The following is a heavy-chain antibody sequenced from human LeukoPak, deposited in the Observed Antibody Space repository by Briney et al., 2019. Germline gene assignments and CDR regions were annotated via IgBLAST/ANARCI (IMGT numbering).Heavy chain of an antibody. V-gene: IGHV3-48*01. CDR3: ARGCTSSSCPPPN. J-gene: IGHJ4*02. D-gene: IGHD2-2*01. CDR2: IISSGGTI. CDR1: GFTFSRYS. Sequence: GGSLRLSCAASGFTFSRYSMNWVRQAPGKGLEWVSYIISSGGTIYSADSLKGRFTISRDNAKDSLYLQMNSLRAEDTAVYYCARGCTSSSCPPPNWGQGTLVTVSS.